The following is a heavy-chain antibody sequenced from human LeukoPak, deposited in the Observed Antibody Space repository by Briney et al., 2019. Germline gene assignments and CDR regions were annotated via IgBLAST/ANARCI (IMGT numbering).Heavy chain of an antibody. CDR3: ARNPPRIAAAGAGDY. D-gene: IGHD6-13*01. J-gene: IGHJ4*02. Sequence: ASVKVSCKASGYTFTGYYMHWVRQAPGQGLEWMGWINPNSGGTNYAQKFQGRVTMTRDTSISTAYMELSRLRSDDTAAYYCARNPPRIAAAGAGDYWGQGTLVTVSS. CDR1: GYTFTGYY. V-gene: IGHV1-2*02. CDR2: INPNSGGT.